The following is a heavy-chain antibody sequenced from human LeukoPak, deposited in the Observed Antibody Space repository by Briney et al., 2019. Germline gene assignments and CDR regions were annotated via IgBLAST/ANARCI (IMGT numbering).Heavy chain of an antibody. V-gene: IGHV3-74*01. CDR2: INSDGSST. D-gene: IGHD5-18*01. Sequence: TGGSLRLSCAASGFTFSSYCMHWVRQAPGKGLVWVSRINSDGSSTTYADSVKGRFTISRDNAKNTLYLQMNSLRAEDTAVYFCARPRYTYGAFDMWGQGTRVTVSS. CDR3: ARPRYTYGAFDM. CDR1: GFTFSSYC. J-gene: IGHJ3*02.